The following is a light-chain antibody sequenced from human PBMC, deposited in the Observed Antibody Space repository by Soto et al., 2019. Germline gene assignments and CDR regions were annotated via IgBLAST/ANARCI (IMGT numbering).Light chain of an antibody. V-gene: IGKV3-20*01. J-gene: IGKJ2*01. CDR3: QHYGPSPGYT. CDR1: QSVTSSY. Sequence: EIVLTQSPGTLSLSPGERATLSCRASQSVTSSYFAWYQHKPGQAPRLLIYAASDRATGIPDRFIGSGSVTNFTLTITWLEPEDFAVYYCQHYGPSPGYTFGQGTKLEI. CDR2: AAS.